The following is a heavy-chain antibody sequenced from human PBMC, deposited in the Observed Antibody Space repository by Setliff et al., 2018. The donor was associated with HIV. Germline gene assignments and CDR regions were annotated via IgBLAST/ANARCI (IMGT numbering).Heavy chain of an antibody. CDR1: GGSISSSSYY. Sequence: LSLTCTVSGGSISSSSYYMDWVRQAPGKGLEWVGRTGNKASSDTTQYAASVKGRFTISRDDSKNSVFLQMNSLKTEDTAVYYCAKPRRYNTYYFDHWGQGTLVTVSS. CDR2: TGNKASSDTT. J-gene: IGHJ4*02. CDR3: AKPRRYNTYYFDH. D-gene: IGHD3-3*01. V-gene: IGHV3-72*01.